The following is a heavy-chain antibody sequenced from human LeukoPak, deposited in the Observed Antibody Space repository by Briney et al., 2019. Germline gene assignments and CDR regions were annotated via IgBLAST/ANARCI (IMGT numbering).Heavy chain of an antibody. D-gene: IGHD5-12*01. CDR2: ISWSSDNI. CDR1: GFTFDDYA. Sequence: GGSLRLSCAASGFTFDDYAMHWVRQAPGKGLEWVSGISWSSDNIDYADSVKGRFTISRDNAKNSLYLQMNSLRVEDTALYYCAKDSGSSSGYESWFDPWGQGALVTVSS. J-gene: IGHJ5*02. V-gene: IGHV3-9*01. CDR3: AKDSGSSSGYESWFDP.